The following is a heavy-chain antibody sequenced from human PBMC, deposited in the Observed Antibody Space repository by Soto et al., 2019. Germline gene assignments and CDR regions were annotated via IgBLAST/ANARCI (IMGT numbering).Heavy chain of an antibody. Sequence: GGSLRLSCAASGFTFSSYSMNWVRQAPGKGLEWVSYISSSSSTIYYADSVKGRFTISRDNAKNSLYLQMNSLRDEDTAVYYCARDGWYYYDSSGYYPIDYWGQGTLVTVSS. CDR3: ARDGWYYYDSSGYYPIDY. CDR2: ISSSSSTI. D-gene: IGHD3-22*01. J-gene: IGHJ4*02. V-gene: IGHV3-48*02. CDR1: GFTFSSYS.